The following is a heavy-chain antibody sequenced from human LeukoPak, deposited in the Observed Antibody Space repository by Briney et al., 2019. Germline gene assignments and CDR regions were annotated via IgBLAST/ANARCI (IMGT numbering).Heavy chain of an antibody. J-gene: IGHJ4*02. D-gene: IGHD6-19*01. CDR3: ARPGARYSSGWSGPFDF. Sequence: GESLKISCKGSGYSFTDYWIAWVRQMPGRGLEWMGIIYPGDSETIYSPSIQGQITFSADKSISTAYLQWSSLKASDTAMYYCARPGARYSSGWSGPFDFWGQGTLVTVSS. CDR2: IYPGDSET. CDR1: GYSFTDYW. V-gene: IGHV5-51*01.